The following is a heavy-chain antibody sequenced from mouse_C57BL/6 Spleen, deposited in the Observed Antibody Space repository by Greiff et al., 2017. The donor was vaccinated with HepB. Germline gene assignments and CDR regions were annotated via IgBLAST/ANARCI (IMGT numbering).Heavy chain of an antibody. J-gene: IGHJ1*03. Sequence: VQRVESGPELVKPGASVKISCKASGYAFSSSWMNWVKQRPGKGLEWIGRIYPGDGDTNYNGKFKGKATLTADKSSSTAYMQLSSLTSEDSAVYFCARPGTWYFDVWGTGTTVTVSS. D-gene: IGHD4-1*01. CDR2: IYPGDGDT. CDR1: GYAFSSSW. V-gene: IGHV1-82*01. CDR3: ARPGTWYFDV.